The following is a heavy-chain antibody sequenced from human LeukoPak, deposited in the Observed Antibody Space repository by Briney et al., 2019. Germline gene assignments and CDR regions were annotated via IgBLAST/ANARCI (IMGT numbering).Heavy chain of an antibody. Sequence: ASVKVSCKASGYTFTSYDINWVRQATGQGLERMGWMNPNSGNTGYAQKFQGRVTMTRITSISTAYIELSSLRSEDTAVYYCARGVSSTSWDYYYYYYMDVWGKGTTVTVSS. V-gene: IGHV1-8*01. J-gene: IGHJ6*03. D-gene: IGHD2-2*01. CDR3: ARGVSSTSWDYYYYYYMDV. CDR1: GYTFTSYD. CDR2: MNPNSGNT.